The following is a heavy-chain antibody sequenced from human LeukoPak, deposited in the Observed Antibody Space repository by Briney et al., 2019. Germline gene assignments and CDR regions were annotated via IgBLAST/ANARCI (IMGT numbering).Heavy chain of an antibody. CDR2: IHYSERT. V-gene: IGHV4-59*01. CDR1: GGPIRSYY. D-gene: IGHD6-13*01. J-gene: IGHJ6*02. Sequence: SETLSLTCTVSGGPIRSYYWSWMRQPPGKGLEWIGNIHYSERTNFNPSLKSRVAIAVDTSKNQFSLSMRSVTAADTAVYYCARVSAAGMEFHYGMDVWGQGTTVFVSS. CDR3: ARVSAAGMEFHYGMDV.